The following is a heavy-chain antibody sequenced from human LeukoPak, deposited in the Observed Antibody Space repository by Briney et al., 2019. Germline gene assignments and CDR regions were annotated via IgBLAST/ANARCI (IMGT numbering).Heavy chain of an antibody. Sequence: ASVTVSCKASGGTFSSYAISWVRQAPGQGLEWMGIINPSGGSTSYAQKFQGRVTMTRDTSTSTVYMELSSLRTEDTAVYYCARTVRDFWNMVVWGQGTTVTVSS. J-gene: IGHJ6*02. CDR3: ARTVRDFWNMVV. CDR2: INPSGGST. D-gene: IGHD3-3*01. CDR1: GGTFSSYA. V-gene: IGHV1-46*01.